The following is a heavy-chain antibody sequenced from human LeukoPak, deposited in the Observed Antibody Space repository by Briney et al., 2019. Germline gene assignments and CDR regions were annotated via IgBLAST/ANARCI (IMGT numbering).Heavy chain of an antibody. V-gene: IGHV3-30*18. J-gene: IGHJ6*02. CDR2: ISYDGGNK. D-gene: IGHD3-10*01. Sequence: PGRSLRLSCAASGFTFSSYGMHWVRQAPGKGLEWVAVISYDGGNKYYADSVRGRFTISRDNSKNMLYLQVNSLRAEDTAVYYCAKPYGSGSYTFYFYGMDVWGHGTTVTVSS. CDR1: GFTFSSYG. CDR3: AKPYGSGSYTFYFYGMDV.